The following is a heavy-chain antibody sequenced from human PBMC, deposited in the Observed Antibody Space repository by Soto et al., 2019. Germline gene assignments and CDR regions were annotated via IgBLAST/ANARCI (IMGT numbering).Heavy chain of an antibody. CDR3: ASTFH. Sequence: GGSLRLSCAASGFPFSSFGLHWVRQAPGKGPEWVAVISADGSQKFYADSVMGRFTISRDNLRNTLFLQMNTLGPADTAVYYCASTFHWGQGPQVPVP. CDR2: ISADGSQK. J-gene: IGHJ4*02. CDR1: GFPFSSFG. V-gene: IGHV3-30*03.